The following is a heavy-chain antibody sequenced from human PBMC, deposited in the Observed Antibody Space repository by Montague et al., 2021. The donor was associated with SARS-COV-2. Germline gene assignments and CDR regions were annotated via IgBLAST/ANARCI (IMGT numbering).Heavy chain of an antibody. CDR2: INYSGST. J-gene: IGHJ4*02. CDR1: GDSMNNYY. Sequence: SETLSLTCTVSGDSMNNYYWSWIRQPQGKGLEWIGYINYSGSTHYNPSLQRRVTLSKDTSKNQFSLRLTSVTAADAAMYFCARAPIYRSSWYAYFDYWGQGTLVTVSS. V-gene: IGHV4-59*01. D-gene: IGHD6-13*01. CDR3: ARAPIYRSSWYAYFDY.